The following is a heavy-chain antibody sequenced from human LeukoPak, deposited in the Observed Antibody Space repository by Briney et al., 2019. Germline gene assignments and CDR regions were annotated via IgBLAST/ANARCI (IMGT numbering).Heavy chain of an antibody. D-gene: IGHD6-6*01. CDR3: AKDQIAAFDY. Sequence: GGSLRLSCAASGFTFSSYGMRWVRQAPGKGLEWVAFIRYDGSNKYYADSVKGRFTISRDNSKNTLYLQMNSLRAEDTAVYYCAKDQIAAFDYWGQGTLVTVSS. CDR1: GFTFSSYG. J-gene: IGHJ4*02. V-gene: IGHV3-30*02. CDR2: IRYDGSNK.